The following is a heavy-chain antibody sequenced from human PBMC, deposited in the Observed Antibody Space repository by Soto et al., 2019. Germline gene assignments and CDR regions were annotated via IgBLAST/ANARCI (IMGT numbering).Heavy chain of an antibody. CDR3: ARDPYGGNAGPYFYYYGMDV. J-gene: IGHJ6*02. V-gene: IGHV3-21*01. CDR1: GFMFSTYS. D-gene: IGHD2-15*01. CDR2: ISSSSDYT. Sequence: EVQLVESGGGLVKPGGSLRLSCAASGFMFSTYSTNWVRQALGKGLEWVASISSSSDYTYYADSVKGRFTISRDNAKNSLYLHMNSLRAEDTAVYYCARDPYGGNAGPYFYYYGMDVWGQGTTVTVSS.